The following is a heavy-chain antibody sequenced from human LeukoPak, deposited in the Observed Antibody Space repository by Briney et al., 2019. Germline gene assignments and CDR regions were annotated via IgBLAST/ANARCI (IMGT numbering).Heavy chain of an antibody. J-gene: IGHJ4*02. V-gene: IGHV3-33*01. CDR2: IWYDGSNK. CDR3: ARDGGSFQSSPDN. Sequence: GGSLRLSCAASGFIFSSYGMHWVRQAPGKGLEWVAVIWYDGSNKYYADSVKGRFTISRDNSKNTVHLQMNSLRVEDTAVYYCARDGGSFQSSPDNWGQGTLVIVSS. D-gene: IGHD1-26*01. CDR1: GFIFSSYG.